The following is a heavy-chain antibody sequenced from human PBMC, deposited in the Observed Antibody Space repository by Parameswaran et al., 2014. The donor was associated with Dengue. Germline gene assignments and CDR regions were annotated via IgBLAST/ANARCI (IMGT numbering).Heavy chain of an antibody. V-gene: IGHV3-11*05. Sequence: VRQAPGKRLEWVSYISSSSSYTNYADSVKGRFTISRDNAKNSLYLQMNSLRAEDTAVYYCARDSVPAAIVPVDQNWFDPWGQGTLVTVSS. CDR3: ARDSVPAAIVPVDQNWFDP. J-gene: IGHJ5*02. CDR2: ISSSSSYT. D-gene: IGHD2-2*02.